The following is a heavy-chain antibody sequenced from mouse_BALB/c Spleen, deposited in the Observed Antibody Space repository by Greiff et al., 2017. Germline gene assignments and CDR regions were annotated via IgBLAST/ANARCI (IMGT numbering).Heavy chain of an antibody. J-gene: IGHJ2*01. V-gene: IGHV10-1*02. CDR3: VRRDYGDY. D-gene: IGHD1-1*02. CDR1: GFTFNTYA. CDR2: IRSKSNNYAT. Sequence: GGGLVQPKGSLKLSCAASGFTFNTYAMNWVRQAPGKGLEWVARIRSKSNNYATYYADSVKDRFTISRDDSQSMLYLQMNNLKTEDTAMYYCVRRDYGDYWGQGTTLTVSS.